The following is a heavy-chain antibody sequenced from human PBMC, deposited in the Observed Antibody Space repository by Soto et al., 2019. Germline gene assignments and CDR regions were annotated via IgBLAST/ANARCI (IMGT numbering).Heavy chain of an antibody. CDR2: ITDNDKS. V-gene: IGHV3-23*01. D-gene: IGHD3-16*01. CDR3: AARPGLKDYYDA. CDR1: GFTFWDSS. J-gene: IGHJ1*01. Sequence: PGGSLRLSCAASGFTFWDSSMKWARQAPGKGLEWVSTITDNDKSYYADSVKGRFTISRDISKNLLYLQMNNLRAEDSAIYFCAARPGLKDYYDAWGQGTLVTVSS.